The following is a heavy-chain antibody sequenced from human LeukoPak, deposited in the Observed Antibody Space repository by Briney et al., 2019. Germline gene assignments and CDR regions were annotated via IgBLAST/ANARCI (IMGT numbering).Heavy chain of an antibody. CDR3: ASRDYYDSSGYNDAFDI. Sequence: GGSLRLSCAASGFTVSSNYMSWVRQAPGKGLEWVSVIYSGGSTYYADSVKGRFTISKDNSKNTLYLQMNSLRAEDTAVYYCASRDYYDSSGYNDAFDIWGQGTMVTVSS. J-gene: IGHJ3*02. CDR2: IYSGGST. CDR1: GFTVSSNY. V-gene: IGHV3-53*01. D-gene: IGHD3-22*01.